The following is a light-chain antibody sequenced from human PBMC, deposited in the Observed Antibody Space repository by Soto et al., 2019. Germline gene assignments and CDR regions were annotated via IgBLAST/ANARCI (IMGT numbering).Light chain of an antibody. V-gene: IGKV3-15*01. CDR3: QQYNSWPPIT. J-gene: IGKJ5*01. CDR1: QSGDSN. Sequence: EIVMTQSPATLSVSPGERATLSCRASQSGDSNLVWYQQKPGQVPRLLIYGASTRATGIPARFSGSWSGTEFTLTISSLQSEDFVVYYCQQYNSWPPITFGQGTRLEI. CDR2: GAS.